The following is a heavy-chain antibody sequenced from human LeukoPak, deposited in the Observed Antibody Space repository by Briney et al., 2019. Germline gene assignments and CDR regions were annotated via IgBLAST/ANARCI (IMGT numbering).Heavy chain of an antibody. V-gene: IGHV1-46*01. D-gene: IGHD6-19*01. CDR3: ARAPPTVDVFDP. J-gene: IGHJ5*02. CDR2: INPGGGST. CDR1: GYTFTSYF. Sequence: ASVKVSCKASGYTFTSYFMHWVRQAPGQGLEWMGIINPGGGSTTYAQKFQGRLTMTRDTSTGTFYMELSSLGSEDTAVYYCARAPPTVDVFDPWGQGTLVTVSS.